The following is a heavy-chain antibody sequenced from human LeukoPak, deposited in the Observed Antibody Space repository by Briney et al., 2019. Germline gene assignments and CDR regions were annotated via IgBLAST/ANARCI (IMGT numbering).Heavy chain of an antibody. CDR2: VHYTGST. V-gene: IGHV4-59*01. Sequence: PSETLSLTCTVSDGSISSFYWSWIRQPPGKGLEFIGYVHYTGSTSYNPSLKSRLTISVDRSKNQFSLKLTSVTAADTAVYYCARGSPYDSSLFFYADYFDYWGQGTLVTVSS. J-gene: IGHJ4*02. D-gene: IGHD3-22*01. CDR1: DGSISSFY. CDR3: ARGSPYDSSLFFYADYFDY.